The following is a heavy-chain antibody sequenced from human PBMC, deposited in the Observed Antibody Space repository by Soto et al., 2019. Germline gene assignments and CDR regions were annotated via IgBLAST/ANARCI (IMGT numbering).Heavy chain of an antibody. CDR1: GYSFTTYW. J-gene: IGHJ4*02. CDR3: ARGPLDYYYDSSGYPFEY. CDR2: IYPGDSDT. V-gene: IGHV5-51*01. D-gene: IGHD3-22*01. Sequence: GESLKISCKASGYSFTTYWIGWVRQMPGKGLEWMGIIYPGDSDTKYSPSLQGQVSISADKSISTAYLQWSSLKASDTAMYYCARGPLDYYYDSSGYPFEYWGQGTLVTVSS.